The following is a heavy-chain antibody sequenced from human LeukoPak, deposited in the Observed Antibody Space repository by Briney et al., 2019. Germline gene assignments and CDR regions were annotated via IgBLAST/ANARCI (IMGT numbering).Heavy chain of an antibody. Sequence: ASVKVSCKASGYTFTSYGISWGLHAPGQRREWMGWIIAYDGNTNYAQKLRGRVAMTTDTSTSTAYMELRSLRSDDTAVYYCARKHYDFWSGQSPYYYYMDVWGKGTTVTVSS. CDR3: ARKHYDFWSGQSPYYYYMDV. CDR2: IIAYDGNT. CDR1: GYTFTSYG. V-gene: IGHV1-18*01. J-gene: IGHJ6*03. D-gene: IGHD3-3*01.